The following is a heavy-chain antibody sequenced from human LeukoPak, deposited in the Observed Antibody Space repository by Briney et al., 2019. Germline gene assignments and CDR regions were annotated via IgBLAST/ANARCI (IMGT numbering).Heavy chain of an antibody. D-gene: IGHD2-15*01. Sequence: GASVKVSCKASGYTFTGYYMHWGRQAPGQGLGWMGWINPNSGGTNYAQKFQGRVTMTRDTSISTAYMELSRLRSDDTAVYYCARALIYCSGGSCFSDYWGQGTLVTVSS. CDR3: ARALIYCSGGSCFSDY. V-gene: IGHV1-2*02. CDR1: GYTFTGYY. CDR2: INPNSGGT. J-gene: IGHJ4*02.